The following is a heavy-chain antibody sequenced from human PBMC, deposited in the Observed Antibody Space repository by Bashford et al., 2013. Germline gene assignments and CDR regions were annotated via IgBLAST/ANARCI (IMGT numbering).Heavy chain of an antibody. CDR2: ISSSSSYI. Sequence: VRQAPGKGLEWVSSISSSSSYIYYADSVKGRFTISRDNAKNSLYLQMNSLRAEDTAVYYCAREGGYYRSFDYWGQGTLVTVSS. V-gene: IGHV3-21*01. CDR3: AREGGYYRSFDY. D-gene: IGHD3-22*01. J-gene: IGHJ4*02.